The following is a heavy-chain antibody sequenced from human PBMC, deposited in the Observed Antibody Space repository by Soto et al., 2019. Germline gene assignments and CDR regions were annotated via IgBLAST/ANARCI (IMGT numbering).Heavy chain of an antibody. D-gene: IGHD3-3*01. CDR2: IRAYNIDT. J-gene: IGHJ6*02. CDR1: GYRFETYA. V-gene: IGHV1-18*01. CDR3: ARGHGVIIGAMDV. Sequence: ASVKVSFKSSGYRFETYAMSWVRQAPGQGLEWMGWIRAYNIDTYYAQKFQDRVTMTTDTSTDTAYMELRSLRSDDTAVYYCARGHGVIIGAMDVWGQGTTVTVSS.